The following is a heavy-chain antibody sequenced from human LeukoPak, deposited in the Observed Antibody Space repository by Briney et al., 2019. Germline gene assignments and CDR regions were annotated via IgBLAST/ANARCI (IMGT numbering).Heavy chain of an antibody. CDR1: GNTLTEMS. V-gene: IGHV1-24*01. CDR3: AGGGVWDLLDY. CDR2: FDPEDGEP. J-gene: IGHJ4*02. Sequence: ASVKVSCKASGNTLTEMSMHWVRQAPGKGLEWVGGFDPEDGEPIYTQKFRGRVIMTQDASTDTVYMELSSLRSEDTAVYYCAGGGVWDLLDYWGQGTLVTVSS. D-gene: IGHD1-1*01.